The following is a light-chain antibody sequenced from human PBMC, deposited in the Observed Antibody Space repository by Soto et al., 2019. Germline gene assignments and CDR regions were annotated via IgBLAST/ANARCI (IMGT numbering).Light chain of an antibody. CDR3: QQSGDTHPWT. CDR1: QSIRKY. Sequence: DIQMTQSPSSLSASVGDRVIITCRASQSIRKYLNWYQHKPGKVPTLLIYAASSLQSGVPSRFSGSGSGTEFTLTITSLQPEDFATYYCQQSGDTHPWTFGQGTKVDI. J-gene: IGKJ1*01. CDR2: AAS. V-gene: IGKV1-39*01.